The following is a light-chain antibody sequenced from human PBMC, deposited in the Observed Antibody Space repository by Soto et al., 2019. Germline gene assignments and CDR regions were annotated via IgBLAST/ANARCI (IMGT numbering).Light chain of an antibody. CDR1: SSDVGGYNY. J-gene: IGLJ2*01. CDR2: EVS. CDR3: TSYTSISTVV. V-gene: IGLV2-14*01. Sequence: QSVLTQPASVSGSPGQSITISCTGTSSDVGGYNYVSWYQQHPGKAPKLMIYEVSNRPSGVSNRFSASKSGNTASLTISGLQAEDEADYYCTSYTSISTVVFGGGTKVTVL.